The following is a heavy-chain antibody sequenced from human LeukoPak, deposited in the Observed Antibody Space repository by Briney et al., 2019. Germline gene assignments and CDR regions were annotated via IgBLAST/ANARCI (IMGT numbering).Heavy chain of an antibody. CDR3: AGYRSNYYYMDV. CDR1: GFTFSSYW. Sequence: GGSLRLSCAASGFTFSSYWMHWVRQAPGKGLVWVSRINSDGSSTSYADSVKGRFTISRDNAKNTLYLQMNSLRAEDTAVYYCAGYRSNYYYMDVWGKGTTVTVSS. V-gene: IGHV3-74*01. D-gene: IGHD2-2*01. J-gene: IGHJ6*03. CDR2: INSDGSST.